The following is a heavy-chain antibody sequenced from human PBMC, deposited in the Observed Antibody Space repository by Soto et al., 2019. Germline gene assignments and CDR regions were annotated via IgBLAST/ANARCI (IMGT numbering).Heavy chain of an antibody. CDR3: AKVVQQLVTFYYYYGMDV. D-gene: IGHD6-13*01. CDR2: ISGSGGST. CDR1: GFTFSSYA. J-gene: IGHJ6*02. Sequence: GGSLRLSCAASGFTFSSYAMSWVRQAPGKGLEWVSAISGSGGSTYYADSVKGRFTISRDNSKNTLYLQMNSLRAEDTAVYYCAKVVQQLVTFYYYYGMDVWGQGTTVTVSS. V-gene: IGHV3-23*01.